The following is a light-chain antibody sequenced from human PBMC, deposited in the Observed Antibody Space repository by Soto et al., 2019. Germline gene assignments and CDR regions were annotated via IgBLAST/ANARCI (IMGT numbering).Light chain of an antibody. CDR1: QGISNY. V-gene: IGKV1-27*01. J-gene: IGKJ4*01. CDR3: QKYNSAPRT. CDR2: AAS. Sequence: DVLMTQSPATLSLSLGDRVTITCRASQGISNYLAWYQQKAGKVPKLLIYAASILQSGVPSRFSGSGSGTDFTLTISSLQPEDVATYYCQKYNSAPRTFGGGTKVEIK.